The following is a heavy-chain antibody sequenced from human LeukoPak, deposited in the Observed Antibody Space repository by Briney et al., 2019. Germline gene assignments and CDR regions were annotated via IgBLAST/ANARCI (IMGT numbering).Heavy chain of an antibody. V-gene: IGHV4-39*02. CDR1: GGSISSSGYY. CDR3: ARDLLGTSYFDY. J-gene: IGHJ4*02. Sequence: SETLSLTCTVSGGSISSSGYYWGWIRQPPGKGLEWIGNIFHSGSTYYNPSLKSRVTIFVDTSKDQFSLQLSSVTAADTAVYYCARDLLGTSYFDYWGQGTLVTVSS. D-gene: IGHD2-8*01. CDR2: IFHSGST.